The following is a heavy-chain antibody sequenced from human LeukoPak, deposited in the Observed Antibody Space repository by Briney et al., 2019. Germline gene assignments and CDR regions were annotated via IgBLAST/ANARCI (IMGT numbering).Heavy chain of an antibody. D-gene: IGHD1-26*01. J-gene: IGHJ4*02. CDR1: GFTFSSYE. Sequence: PGGSLRLSCAASGFTFSSYEMNWVRQAPGKGLEWVSYISSSGSTIYYADSVKGRFTISRDNAKNSLYLQMNSLRAEDTAVYYCARVHSGSYNPDYWGQGTLVTVSS. CDR3: ARVHSGSYNPDY. CDR2: ISSSGSTI. V-gene: IGHV3-48*03.